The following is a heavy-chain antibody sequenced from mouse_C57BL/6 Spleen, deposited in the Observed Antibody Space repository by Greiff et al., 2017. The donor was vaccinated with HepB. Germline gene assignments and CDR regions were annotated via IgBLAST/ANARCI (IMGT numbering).Heavy chain of an antibody. D-gene: IGHD1-1*01. J-gene: IGHJ1*03. V-gene: IGHV1-18*01. CDR3: ARARHYYGSRPWYFDV. CDR1: GYTFTDYN. Sequence: EVQLQQSGPELVKPGASVKIPCKASGYTFTDYNMDWVKQSHGKSLEWIGDINPNNGGTIYNQKFKGKATLTVDKSSSTAYMELRSLTSEDTAVYYCARARHYYGSRPWYFDVWGTGTTVTVSS. CDR2: INPNNGGT.